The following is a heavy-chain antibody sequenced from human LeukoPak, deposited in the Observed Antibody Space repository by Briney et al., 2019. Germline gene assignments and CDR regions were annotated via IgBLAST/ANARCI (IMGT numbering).Heavy chain of an antibody. CDR3: ARVVGAAARSDYGMDV. CDR2: ISSSSSTI. Sequence: GGSLRLSCAASGFTFSSYSMNWVRQAPGKGLEWVSYISSSSSTIYYADSVKGRFTISRDNAKNSLYLQMNSLRAEDTAVYYCARVVGAAARSDYGMDVWGQGTTVTVSS. D-gene: IGHD6-13*01. CDR1: GFTFSSYS. J-gene: IGHJ6*02. V-gene: IGHV3-48*04.